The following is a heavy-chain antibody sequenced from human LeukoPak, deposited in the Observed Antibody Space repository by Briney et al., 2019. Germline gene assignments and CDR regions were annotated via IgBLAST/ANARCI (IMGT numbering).Heavy chain of an antibody. CDR1: GGSISSYY. V-gene: IGHV4-4*07. CDR3: ARDRSYYVFGSGYYNPDY. Sequence: NASETLSLTCTVSGGSISSYYWSWIRQPAGKGLEWIGRIYTSGSTNYNPSLKSRVTMSVDTSKNQFSLKLSSVTAADTAAYYCARDRSYYVFGSGYYNPDYWGQGPLVTVSS. D-gene: IGHD3-3*01. J-gene: IGHJ4*02. CDR2: IYTSGST.